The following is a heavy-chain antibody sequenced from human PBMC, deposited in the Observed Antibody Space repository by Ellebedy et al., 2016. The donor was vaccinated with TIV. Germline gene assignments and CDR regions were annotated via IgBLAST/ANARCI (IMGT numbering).Heavy chain of an antibody. D-gene: IGHD5-12*01. CDR1: GASIRSDF. Sequence: SETLSLTXSVSGASIRSDFWSWIRQPPGKGLEWIGYIYDTGDSKYNPSLKSRATISRDTSMNQFSLKLSSVTAADTAVYYCARQERGYSDRFDYWGRGTLVTVSS. CDR3: ARQERGYSDRFDY. J-gene: IGHJ4*02. CDR2: IYDTGDS. V-gene: IGHV4-59*08.